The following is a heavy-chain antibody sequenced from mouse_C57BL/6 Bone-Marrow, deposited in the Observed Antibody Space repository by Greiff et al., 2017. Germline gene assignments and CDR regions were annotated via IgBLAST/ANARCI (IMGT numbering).Heavy chain of an antibody. CDR3: ARSTRAWFAY. CDR1: GYAFSSSW. J-gene: IGHJ3*01. V-gene: IGHV1-82*01. CDR2: IYPGDGDT. Sequence: VQLKESGPELVKPGASVKISCKASGYAFSSSWLNWVKQRPGKGLEWIGRIYPGDGDTNYNGKFKGKATLTADKSSSTAYMQLSSLTSEDSAVYFGARSTRAWFAYWGQGTLVTVSA.